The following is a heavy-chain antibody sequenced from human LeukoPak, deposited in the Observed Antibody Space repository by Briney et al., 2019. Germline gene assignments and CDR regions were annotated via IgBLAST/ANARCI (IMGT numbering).Heavy chain of an antibody. V-gene: IGHV3-9*01. J-gene: IGHJ4*02. CDR2: ISWNSGSI. CDR3: AKAHMSGSYFDY. Sequence: WIRQPPGKGLEWVSGISWNSGSISYADSVKGRFTISRDNAKNSLYLQMNSLRAEDTALYYCAKAHMSGSYFDYWGEGTLVTVSS. D-gene: IGHD1-26*01.